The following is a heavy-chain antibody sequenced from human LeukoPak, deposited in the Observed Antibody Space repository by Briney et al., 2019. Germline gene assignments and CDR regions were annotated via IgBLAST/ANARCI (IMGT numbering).Heavy chain of an antibody. Sequence: SETLSLTCAVSGYSISSGYYWGWIRQPPGMGLEWIGSIYHSGSTYYNPSLKSRVTISVDTSKNQFSLKLSSVTAADTAVYYCARESYYYDSSGYPNWFDPWGQGTLVTVSS. D-gene: IGHD3-22*01. CDR2: IYHSGST. CDR1: GYSISSGYY. J-gene: IGHJ5*02. CDR3: ARESYYYDSSGYPNWFDP. V-gene: IGHV4-38-2*02.